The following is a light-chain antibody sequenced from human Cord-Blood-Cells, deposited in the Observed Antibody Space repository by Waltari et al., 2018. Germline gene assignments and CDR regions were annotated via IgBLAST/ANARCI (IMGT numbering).Light chain of an antibody. CDR2: DAS. V-gene: IGKV3-11*01. Sequence: EIVLTQSPATLSLSPGERATLSCRASQSVSSYLAWYQQKPGQAPRLLIYDASNRATGIPARFSGSGSGTDFTLTISSLEPEDVAVYCCQQRSNWPYTFGQGTKLEIK. CDR1: QSVSSY. CDR3: QQRSNWPYT. J-gene: IGKJ2*01.